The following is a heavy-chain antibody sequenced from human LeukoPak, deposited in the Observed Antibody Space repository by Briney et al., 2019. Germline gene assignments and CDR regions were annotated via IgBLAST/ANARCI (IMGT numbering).Heavy chain of an antibody. CDR3: AREPGRYYGSGSYHGEYFQH. CDR2: IYYSGST. D-gene: IGHD3-10*01. J-gene: IGHJ1*01. V-gene: IGHV4-30-4*01. CDR1: GGSISSGDYY. Sequence: TSETLSLTCTVSGGSISSGDYYWSWIRQPPGKGLEWIGYIYYSGSTYYNPSLKSRVTISVDTSKNQFSLKLSSVTAADTAVYYCAREPGRYYGSGSYHGEYFQHWGQGTLVTVSS.